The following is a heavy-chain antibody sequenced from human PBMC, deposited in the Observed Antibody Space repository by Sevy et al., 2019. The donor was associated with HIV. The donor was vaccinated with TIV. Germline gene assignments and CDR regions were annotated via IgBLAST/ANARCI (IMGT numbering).Heavy chain of an antibody. Sequence: ASVKVSCKASGYTFTSYDINWVRQATGQGLEWMGWMNPNSGNTGYAQKFQGRVTMTRYTSISTAYMELSSLKSEDTAVYYCAKGDRIYSSTKTPVDPWGQGTLVTVSS. CDR1: GYTFTSYD. J-gene: IGHJ5*02. CDR2: MNPNSGNT. CDR3: AKGDRIYSSTKTPVDP. D-gene: IGHD6-13*01. V-gene: IGHV1-8*01.